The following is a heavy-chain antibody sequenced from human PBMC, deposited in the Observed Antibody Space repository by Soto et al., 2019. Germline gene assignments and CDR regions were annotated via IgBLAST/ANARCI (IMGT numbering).Heavy chain of an antibody. CDR3: ARGGHCANGVCSALDY. V-gene: IGHV4-59*08. CDR2: IYYGGSA. CDR1: GGSISTYY. J-gene: IGHJ4*02. Sequence: QVQLRESGPGLVKPSETLSLTCTVSGGSISTYYWSWIRQPPGKGLEWIGYIYYGGSADYNPSLKRRVPISVDTSKKQFSLKLSSVTAADTAVYYCARGGHCANGVCSALDYWGQGTLVTVSS. D-gene: IGHD2-8*01.